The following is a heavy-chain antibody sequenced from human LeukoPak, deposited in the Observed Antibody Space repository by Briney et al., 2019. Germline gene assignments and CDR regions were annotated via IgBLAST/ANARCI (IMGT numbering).Heavy chain of an antibody. CDR2: ISYDGSNK. Sequence: PGRSLRLSCAASGFTLSTYGIHWVRQAPGKGLEWVAVISYDGSNKYYADSVKGRFSISRDNSNNTLHLQMNSLRAEDTAVYYCAKGSDSGSRYGWFDPWGQGTLVTVSS. D-gene: IGHD6-13*01. CDR3: AKGSDSGSRYGWFDP. CDR1: GFTLSTYG. V-gene: IGHV3-30*18. J-gene: IGHJ5*02.